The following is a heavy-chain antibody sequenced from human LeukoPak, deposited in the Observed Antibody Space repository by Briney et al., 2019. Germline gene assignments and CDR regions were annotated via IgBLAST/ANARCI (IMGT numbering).Heavy chain of an antibody. CDR2: INPDNGGT. Sequence: ASVKVSCKASGYXFTGYYMHWVRQAPGQGLEWMGRINPDNGGTNYAQKFQGRVTMTRDMSISTAYMQLSRLRSDDTAVYYCARDPSNSGYDYLYYFDYWGQGTLVTVSS. J-gene: IGHJ4*02. D-gene: IGHD5-12*01. CDR1: GYXFTGYY. V-gene: IGHV1-2*06. CDR3: ARDPSNSGYDYLYYFDY.